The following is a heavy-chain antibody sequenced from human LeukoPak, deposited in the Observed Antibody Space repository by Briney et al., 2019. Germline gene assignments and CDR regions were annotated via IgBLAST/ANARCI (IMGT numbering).Heavy chain of an antibody. D-gene: IGHD3-10*01. CDR1: GVSISSSNSY. CDR2: IYYSGNT. CDR3: ARGRVTMVRGVTSFFDY. Sequence: SSETLSLTCTVSGVSISSSNSYWGWIRQPPGKGLEWIGSIYYSGNTYYNASLKSQVSISIDTSKNQFSLKLSSVTAADTAVYYCARGRVTMVRGVTSFFDYWGQGTLVTVSS. J-gene: IGHJ4*02. V-gene: IGHV4-39*07.